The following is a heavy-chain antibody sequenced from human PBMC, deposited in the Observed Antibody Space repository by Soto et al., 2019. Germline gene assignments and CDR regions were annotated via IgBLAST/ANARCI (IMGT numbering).Heavy chain of an antibody. J-gene: IGHJ4*02. CDR2: IDWDDDK. CDR3: ARTAGYYRGRQFGY. Sequence: XRPTLMNTPQTLPLTGTFSLFSLVNTGMRVSWIRQPPGKALEWLARIDWDDDKFYSTSLKTRLTISKDTSKNQVVLSMTNMDPADTATHSCARTAGYYRGRQFGYCGQRTLVTVFS. V-gene: IGHV2-70*04. CDR1: LFSLVNTGMR. D-gene: IGHD3-10*01.